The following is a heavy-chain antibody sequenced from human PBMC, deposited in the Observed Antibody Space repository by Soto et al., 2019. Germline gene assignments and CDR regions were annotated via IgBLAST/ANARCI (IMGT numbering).Heavy chain of an antibody. J-gene: IGHJ3*02. D-gene: IGHD2-15*01. CDR1: GYSFTSYW. CDR2: IYPGDSDT. CDR3: ARRTRVFVAAPNAFDI. Sequence: GESLKISCKGSGYSFTSYWIGWVRQMPGKGLEWMGIIYPGDSDTRYSPSFQGQVTISADKSISTAYLQWSSLKASDTAMYSCARRTRVFVAAPNAFDIWGQGTMVTVAS. V-gene: IGHV5-51*01.